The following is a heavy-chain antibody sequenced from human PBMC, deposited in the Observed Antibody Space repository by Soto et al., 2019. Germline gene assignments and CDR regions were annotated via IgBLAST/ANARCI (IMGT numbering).Heavy chain of an antibody. D-gene: IGHD2-21*01. CDR1: GVSISGGVNW. Sequence: SETLSLTCAVSGVSISGGVNWWSWVRQPPGKGLEWIGEIYHTGSTNYNSSLKSRVTISLDKSKDQFSLMLNSVTAADTAVYFCADAPSDFWGQGILVTVSS. J-gene: IGHJ4*02. CDR2: IYHTGST. CDR3: ADAPSDF. V-gene: IGHV4-4*02.